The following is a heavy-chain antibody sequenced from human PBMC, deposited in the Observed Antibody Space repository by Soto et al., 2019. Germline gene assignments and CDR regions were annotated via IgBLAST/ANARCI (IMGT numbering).Heavy chain of an antibody. CDR3: ARARWYDAFDV. D-gene: IGHD2-15*01. CDR2: IFHGGNT. Sequence: TLSLTCAVSGFFISSGNYWGWIRKPPGKGLEWIGSIFHGGNTYYNPSLKSRVTISVDMSKNQFSLKLNSVTAADTAVYYCARARWYDAFDVWGQGTVVTVSS. J-gene: IGHJ3*01. V-gene: IGHV4-38-2*01. CDR1: GFFISSGNY.